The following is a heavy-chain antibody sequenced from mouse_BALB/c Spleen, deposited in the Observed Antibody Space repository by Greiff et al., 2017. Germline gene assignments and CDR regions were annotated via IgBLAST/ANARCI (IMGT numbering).Heavy chain of an antibody. Sequence: EVQLQQSGPELVKPGASVKISCKASGYTFTDYNMHWVKQSHGKSLEWIGYIYPYNGGTGYNQKFKSKATLTVDNSSSTAYMELRSLTSEDSAVYYCARWPEGNYYAMDYWGQGTSVTVSS. CDR1: GYTFTDYN. CDR2: IYPYNGGT. CDR3: ARWPEGNYYAMDY. V-gene: IGHV1S29*02. D-gene: IGHD2-1*01. J-gene: IGHJ4*01.